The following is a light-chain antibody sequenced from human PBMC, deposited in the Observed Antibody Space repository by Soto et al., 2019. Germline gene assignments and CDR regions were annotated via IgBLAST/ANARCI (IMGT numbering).Light chain of an antibody. CDR3: QQYNSWPPLT. CDR1: QSVSSN. V-gene: IGKV3-15*01. Sequence: EIVMTQSPATLSVSPGERATLSCRARQSVSSNLAWYQQKPGQAPRLLIYGASTRATGIPARCSGSGSGTEFTLTISSLQSEDLAVYYCQQYNSWPPLTFGGGTKVEIK. CDR2: GAS. J-gene: IGKJ4*01.